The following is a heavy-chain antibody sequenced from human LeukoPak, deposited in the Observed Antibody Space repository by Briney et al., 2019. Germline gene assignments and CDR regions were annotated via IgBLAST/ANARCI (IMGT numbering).Heavy chain of an antibody. CDR1: GFTFSNYW. J-gene: IGHJ4*02. V-gene: IGHV3-74*01. CDR3: ATVKRDCSGGSCYSYDY. D-gene: IGHD2-15*01. Sequence: GGSLRLSCAASGFTFSNYWMPWVRQAPGKGLVWVSRIKGDGSHTIYADSVKGRFTISRDNAKNTVFLQMNSLRAEDTAVYYCATVKRDCSGGSCYSYDYWGQGTLVTVSS. CDR2: IKGDGSHT.